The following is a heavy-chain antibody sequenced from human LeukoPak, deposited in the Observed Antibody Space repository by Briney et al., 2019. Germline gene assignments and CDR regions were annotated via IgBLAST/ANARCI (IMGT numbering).Heavy chain of an antibody. J-gene: IGHJ4*02. D-gene: IGHD5-12*01. Sequence: GGSLRLSCAASGLTFSSYNMYWVRQAPGKGLEWVSVIFGGGPTHYADSVKGRFTISRDNSKNTLYLQMNSLRVEDTAVYYCILATIGRSLDYWGQGTLVTVSP. CDR3: ILATIGRSLDY. CDR2: IFGGGPT. V-gene: IGHV3-53*01. CDR1: GLTFSSYN.